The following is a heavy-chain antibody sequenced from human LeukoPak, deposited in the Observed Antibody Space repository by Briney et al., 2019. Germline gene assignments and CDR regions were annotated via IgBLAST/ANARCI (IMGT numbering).Heavy chain of an antibody. CDR2: FDPEDGET. V-gene: IGHV1-24*01. CDR3: ATHPGKRYDSSGYLAY. Sequence: ASVTVSCKVSGYTLTELSMHWVRPAPGKGLEWMGGFDPEDGETIYAQKFQGRVTMTEDTSTDTAYMELSSLRSEDTAVYYCATHPGKRYDSSGYLAYWGQGTLVTVSS. CDR1: GYTLTELS. J-gene: IGHJ4*02. D-gene: IGHD3-22*01.